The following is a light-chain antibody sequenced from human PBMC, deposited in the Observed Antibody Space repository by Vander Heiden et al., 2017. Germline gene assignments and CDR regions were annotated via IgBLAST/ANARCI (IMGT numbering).Light chain of an antibody. V-gene: IGKV4-1*01. Sequence: DIVMTQSPDSLAVSLGERATINCKSSQSVLYSSNNKNYLAWYQQKPGQPPRLLIYWASTRESGVPDRVSGSGSGTDFTLTISSLQAEDVAVYYCQQYYSSSMYTFGQGTKLEIK. CDR3: QQYYSSSMYT. J-gene: IGKJ2*01. CDR1: QSVLYSSNNKNY. CDR2: WAS.